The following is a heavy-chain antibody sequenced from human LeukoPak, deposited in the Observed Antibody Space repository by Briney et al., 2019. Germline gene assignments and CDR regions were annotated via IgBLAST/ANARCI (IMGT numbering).Heavy chain of an antibody. D-gene: IGHD6-13*01. CDR1: GYTFTSYG. J-gene: IGHJ5*02. CDR3: ARVTAAAGTTWFDP. Sequence: ASVKVSCKASGYTFTSYGISWVRQAPGQGLEWMGWINAYNGNTNYAQKLQGRVTMTTDTSTSTAYMELRSLRSDDTAVYYCARVTAAAGTTWFDPWGQGTLVTVSS. CDR2: INAYNGNT. V-gene: IGHV1-18*01.